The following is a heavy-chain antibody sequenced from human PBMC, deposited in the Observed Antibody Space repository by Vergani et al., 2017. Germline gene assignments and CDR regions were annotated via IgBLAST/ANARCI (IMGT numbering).Heavy chain of an antibody. V-gene: IGHV3-30*02. D-gene: IGHD2-15*01. J-gene: IGHJ4*02. CDR1: GFTFNSYG. CDR2: IRSDESRR. CDR3: AKEGGGYYSGGTCYPEY. Sequence: QVQLVESGGGVVQPGGSLRLSCAASGFTFNSYGMHWVRQAPGKGLEWVASIRSDESRRYYGDSMEGPFTISRENSKNTLYLQMERLRPEDTAVYYCAKEGGGYYSGGTCYPEYWGQGTLVIVSS.